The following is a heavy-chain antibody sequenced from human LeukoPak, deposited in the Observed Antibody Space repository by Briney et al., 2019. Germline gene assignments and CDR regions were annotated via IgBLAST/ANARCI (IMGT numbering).Heavy chain of an antibody. CDR3: ARSRWLRNWFDP. J-gene: IGHJ5*02. Sequence: NTSETLSLTCAVYGGSFSGYYWSWIRQPPGKGLEWIGEINHSGSTNYNPSLKSRVTISVDTSKNQFSLKLSSVTAADTAVYYCARSRWLRNWFDPWGQGTLVTVSS. CDR1: GGSFSGYY. D-gene: IGHD5-12*01. CDR2: INHSGST. V-gene: IGHV4-34*01.